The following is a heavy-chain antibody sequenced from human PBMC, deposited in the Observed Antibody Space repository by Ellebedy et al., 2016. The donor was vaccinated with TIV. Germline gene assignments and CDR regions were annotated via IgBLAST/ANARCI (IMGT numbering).Heavy chain of an antibody. V-gene: IGHV3-23*01. J-gene: IGHJ6*03. CDR3: ARAPTAIFAHFYYYYYYMDV. CDR1: GFTFSSYA. CDR2: ISGSGGST. Sequence: GESLKISXAASGFTFSSYAMSWVRQAPGRRLESVSAISGSGGSTHYVDSVRGRFTISRDNSKNTLYLQMTSLRAEDTAVYYCARAPTAIFAHFYYYYYYMDVWGKGTTVTVSS. D-gene: IGHD2-21*02.